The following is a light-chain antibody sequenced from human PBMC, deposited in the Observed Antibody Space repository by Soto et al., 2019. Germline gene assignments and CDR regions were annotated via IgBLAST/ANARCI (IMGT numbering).Light chain of an antibody. Sequence: EIPMTQSPSSLSASVGDRVPITCRASQSIRSYLNGYQQTPGKAPKLLIYAASSLQRGVPSRFSGSASETDFALTISSLQPEDVATYSCQQSYTTPYTFGQGTKVDIK. CDR3: QQSYTTPYT. J-gene: IGKJ2*01. CDR2: AAS. V-gene: IGKV1-39*01. CDR1: QSIRSY.